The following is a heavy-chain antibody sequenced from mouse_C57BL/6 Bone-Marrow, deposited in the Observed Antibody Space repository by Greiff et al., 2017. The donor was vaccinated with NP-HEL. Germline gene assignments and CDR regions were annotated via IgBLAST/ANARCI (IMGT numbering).Heavy chain of an antibody. CDR2: INPNNGGT. Sequence: EVKLQESGPELVKPGASVKIPCKASGYTFTDYHMDWVKQSHGKSLEWIGDINPNNGGTIYNQKFKGKATLTVDKSSSTAYMELRSLTSEDTAVYYCARGDSSGFWYFDVWGTGTTVTVSS. V-gene: IGHV1-18*01. D-gene: IGHD3-2*02. CDR1: GYTFTDYH. J-gene: IGHJ1*03. CDR3: ARGDSSGFWYFDV.